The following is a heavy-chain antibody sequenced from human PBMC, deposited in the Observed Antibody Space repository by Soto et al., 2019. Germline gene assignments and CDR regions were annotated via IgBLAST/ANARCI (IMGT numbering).Heavy chain of an antibody. CDR1: GLTFSSNS. J-gene: IGHJ5*02. D-gene: IGHD4-17*01. V-gene: IGHV3-48*01. CDR3: AREADYVNWFDP. CDR2: ISSSSSTI. Sequence: GGSLRLSCAASGLTFSSNSMNWVRQAPGKGLEWVSYISSSSSTIYYADSVKGRFTISRDNAKNSLYLQMNSLRAEDTAVYYCAREADYVNWFDPWGQGTLVTVSS.